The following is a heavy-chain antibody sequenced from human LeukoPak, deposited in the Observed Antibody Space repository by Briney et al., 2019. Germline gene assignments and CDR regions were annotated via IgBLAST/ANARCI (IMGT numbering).Heavy chain of an antibody. CDR2: IYYSGST. Sequence: SETLSLTCTVSGGSISSGGYYWSWIRQHPGKGLEWIGYIYYSGSTYYNPSLKSRVTISVDTSKNQFSLKLSSVTAADTAVYYCATLGYCSGGSCYPDWFDPWGQGTLVTVSS. V-gene: IGHV4-31*03. D-gene: IGHD2-15*01. CDR3: ATLGYCSGGSCYPDWFDP. J-gene: IGHJ5*02. CDR1: GGSISSGGYY.